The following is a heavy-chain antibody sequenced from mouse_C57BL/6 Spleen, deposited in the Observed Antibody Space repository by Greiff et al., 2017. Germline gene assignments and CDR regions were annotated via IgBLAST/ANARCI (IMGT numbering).Heavy chain of an antibody. Sequence: QVQLQQSGPELVKPGASVKISCKASGYAFSRSWMNWVKQRPGKGLEWIGRIYPGDGDTTYNGKFKGKATLTADKSSSTAYMQLSSLTSEDSAVYFGARKGGLLQYAMDYWGQGTSVTVSS. D-gene: IGHD2-3*01. J-gene: IGHJ4*01. CDR2: IYPGDGDT. CDR1: GYAFSRSW. CDR3: ARKGGLLQYAMDY. V-gene: IGHV1-82*01.